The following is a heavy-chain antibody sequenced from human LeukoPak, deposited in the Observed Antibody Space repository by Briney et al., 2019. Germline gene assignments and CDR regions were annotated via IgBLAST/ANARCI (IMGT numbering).Heavy chain of an antibody. CDR1: GFTFSFYC. V-gene: IGHV3-7*03. J-gene: IGHJ6*02. CDR2: IKEEGSEK. Sequence: PGGSLRLSCAASGFTFSFYCMSWVRQAPGKGLEWVANIKEEGSEKYYVDSVKGRFTISRDNAKNSLYLQMNSLRAEDTAMYYCARDRKATKTNPRGMDVWGQGTTVTVSS. D-gene: IGHD1-14*01. CDR3: ARDRKATKTNPRGMDV.